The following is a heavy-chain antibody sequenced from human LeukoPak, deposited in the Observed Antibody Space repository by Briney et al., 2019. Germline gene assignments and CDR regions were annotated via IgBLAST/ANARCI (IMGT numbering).Heavy chain of an antibody. V-gene: IGHV4-34*01. J-gene: IGHJ6*02. CDR1: GXSFSGYY. CDR3: ARCQEQLDYYGLDV. Sequence: SETLSLTCAVYGXSFSGYYWSWIRQPPGKGLEWIGEFNDSGSTNHNPSLKGRVTISVDTSKNQFSLNLSSVTAADTAVYYCARCQEQLDYYGLDVWGQGTTVTVSS. D-gene: IGHD6-6*01. CDR2: FNDSGST.